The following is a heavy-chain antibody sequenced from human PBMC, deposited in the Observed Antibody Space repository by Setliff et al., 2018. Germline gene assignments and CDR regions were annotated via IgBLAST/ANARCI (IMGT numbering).Heavy chain of an antibody. CDR3: ARPLHIMGTSTAYAFDI. CDR1: GLSYINDW. J-gene: IGHJ3*02. D-gene: IGHD1-26*01. V-gene: IGHV3-7*01. CDR2: INPDGSEK. Sequence: PGGSLRLSCTASGLSYINDWVSWVRQAPGKGLEWLASINPDGSEKYYVDSVKGRFTISRDDARNSMYLQMDSLRVEDTAVYYCARPLHIMGTSTAYAFDIWGQGTMVTVSS.